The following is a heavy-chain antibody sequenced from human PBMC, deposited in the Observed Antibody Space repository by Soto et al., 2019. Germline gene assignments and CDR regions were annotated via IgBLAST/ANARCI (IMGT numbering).Heavy chain of an antibody. Sequence: QVQLVESGGGVVQPGRSLRLSCAASGFTFSGYGMHRVRQAPGKGLEWVAVIWYDGSNKYYADSVKGRFTISRDNSKNTLYLQLNSLRAEDTAVYYCARVWDASDAFDIWGQGTMVTVSS. D-gene: IGHD1-26*01. V-gene: IGHV3-33*01. CDR3: ARVWDASDAFDI. CDR2: IWYDGSNK. CDR1: GFTFSGYG. J-gene: IGHJ3*02.